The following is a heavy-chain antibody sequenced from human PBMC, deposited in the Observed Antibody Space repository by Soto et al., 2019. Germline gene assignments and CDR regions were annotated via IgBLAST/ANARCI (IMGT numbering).Heavy chain of an antibody. Sequence: EVQLLESGGGLVQPGGSLRLSCAVSGFTLSIHASIWVRQGPGKGLEWVSGIDSDGRTFHADSVKGRFTISRDNSKNTLYLQMNSLRADDTAVYYCAKDRGLNDYSNDHFNHWGQGILVTVSS. V-gene: IGHV3-23*01. CDR1: GFTLSIHA. CDR3: AKDRGLNDYSNDHFNH. J-gene: IGHJ4*02. CDR2: IDSDGRT. D-gene: IGHD4-4*01.